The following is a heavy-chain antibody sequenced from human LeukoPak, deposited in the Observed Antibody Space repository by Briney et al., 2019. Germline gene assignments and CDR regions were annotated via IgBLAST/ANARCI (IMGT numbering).Heavy chain of an antibody. D-gene: IGHD6-19*01. CDR1: GFTFSSYG. J-gene: IGHJ6*03. CDR3: ARGLYSSGHYYYYYMDV. Sequence: GGSLRLSCAASGFTFSSYGMHWVRQAPGKGLEWVAFIRYDGSNKYYADSVKGRFTISRDNSKNTLYLQMNSLRAEDTAVYYCARGLYSSGHYYYYYMDVWGKGTTVTISS. CDR2: IRYDGSNK. V-gene: IGHV3-30*02.